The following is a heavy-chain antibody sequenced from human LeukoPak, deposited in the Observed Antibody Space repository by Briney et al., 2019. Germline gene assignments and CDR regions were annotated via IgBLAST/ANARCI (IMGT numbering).Heavy chain of an antibody. CDR3: AKQYLPYYYGMDV. Sequence: PGGSLRLSCEASGFIFSRYAMNWVRQAPGKGLEWVAVVSHDGTNKDYADSVKGRFTISRDNSRNTMSLHLDSLRVEDTAVYYCAKQYLPYYYGMDVWGQGTTVTVSS. CDR2: VSHDGTNK. CDR1: GFIFSRYA. D-gene: IGHD2/OR15-2a*01. J-gene: IGHJ6*02. V-gene: IGHV3-30-3*02.